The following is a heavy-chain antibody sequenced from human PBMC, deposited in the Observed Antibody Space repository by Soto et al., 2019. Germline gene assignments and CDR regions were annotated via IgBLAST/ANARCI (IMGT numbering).Heavy chain of an antibody. Sequence: GSLRLSCAASGFTFSDYYMSWIRQAPGKGLEWVSYISSSGSIIYYADSVEGRFTISRDNAKNSLYLQMNSLRAEDTAVYYCARDLGYYASSGSFDYWGQGTLVTVSS. V-gene: IGHV3-11*01. D-gene: IGHD3-22*01. CDR1: GFTFSDYY. CDR2: ISSSGSII. J-gene: IGHJ4*02. CDR3: ARDLGYYASSGSFDY.